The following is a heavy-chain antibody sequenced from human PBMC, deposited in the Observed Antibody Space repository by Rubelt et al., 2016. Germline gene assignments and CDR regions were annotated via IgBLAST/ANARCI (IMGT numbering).Heavy chain of an antibody. D-gene: IGHD6-19*01. CDR1: GFTFNIYW. CDR3: ARFPVSVAGTGTFGY. V-gene: IGHV3-7*01. CDR2: IKQDGGET. J-gene: IGHJ4*02. Sequence: GGSLRLSCAASGFTFNIYWMSWVRQAPGKGLEWVANIKQDGGETYYVDSVKGRFTISRDNAKNSLYLQMNSLRDEDTAVYYCARFPVSVAGTGTFGYWGQGTLVTVSS.